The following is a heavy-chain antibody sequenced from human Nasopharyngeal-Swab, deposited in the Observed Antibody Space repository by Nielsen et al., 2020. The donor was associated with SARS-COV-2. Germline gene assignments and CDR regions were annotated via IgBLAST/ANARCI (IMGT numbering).Heavy chain of an antibody. V-gene: IGHV4-59*01. CDR1: GGSISSYY. CDR3: ASSWGGLRQFDY. D-gene: IGHD3-10*01. J-gene: IGHJ4*02. Sequence: SETLSLTCTVSGGSISSYYWSWIRQPPGKGLEWIGYIYYSGSTNYNPSLKSRVTISVDTSKNQFSLKLSSVTAADTAVYYCASSWGGLRQFDYWGQGTLVTVSS. CDR2: IYYSGST.